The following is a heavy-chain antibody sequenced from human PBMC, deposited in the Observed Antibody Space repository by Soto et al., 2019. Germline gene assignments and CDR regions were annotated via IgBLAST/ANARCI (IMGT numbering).Heavy chain of an antibody. CDR2: ISGSGDAT. D-gene: IGHD6-13*01. V-gene: IGHV3-23*01. Sequence: GGSLRLSCAASGFTFSSYAMTWVRQAPGKGLEWVSAISGSGDATYYADSVRGRFTISRDNSNNTLFLQMNSLRAEDTAVYYCAKTTQQFLEYWYLDLWGRGTLVAVYS. J-gene: IGHJ2*01. CDR3: AKTTQQFLEYWYLDL. CDR1: GFTFSSYA.